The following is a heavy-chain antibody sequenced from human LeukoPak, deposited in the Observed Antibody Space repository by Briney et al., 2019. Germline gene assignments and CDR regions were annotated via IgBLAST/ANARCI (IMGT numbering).Heavy chain of an antibody. CDR2: INPDGGNT. J-gene: IGHJ3*02. D-gene: IGHD3-10*01. CDR3: AREVLLWFGELSGAFDI. Sequence: ASVKVSCKASGYTFTNSYIHWVRQAPGQVLEWMGLINPDGGNTNYAQNFQGRVTLTRDTSTSTVYMELRSLRSDDTAVYYCAREVLLWFGELSGAFDIWGQGTMVTVSS. V-gene: IGHV1-46*01. CDR1: GYTFTNSY.